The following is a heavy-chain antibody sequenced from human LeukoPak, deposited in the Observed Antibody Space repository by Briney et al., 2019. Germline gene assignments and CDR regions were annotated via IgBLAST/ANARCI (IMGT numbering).Heavy chain of an antibody. CDR2: IYPGDSHT. J-gene: IGHJ4*02. D-gene: IGHD4-23*01. V-gene: IGHV5-51*01. Sequence: GESLKISCTGFGYSFTTYWIGWVRQMPGKGLEWMGIIYPGDSHTRYSPSFQGQVTISADKSSSTAYLQWSSLKTSDTAMYYCATFFIFGGNSKGYFDNWGQGTLVTVSS. CDR3: ATFFIFGGNSKGYFDN. CDR1: GYSFTTYW.